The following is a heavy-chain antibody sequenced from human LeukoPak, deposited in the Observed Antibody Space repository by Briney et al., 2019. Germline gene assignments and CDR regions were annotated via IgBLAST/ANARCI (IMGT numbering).Heavy chain of an antibody. Sequence: GGSLRLSCAASGFTFSSYSMNWVRQAPGKGLEWVSSISSSSSYIYYADSVKGRFTISRDNAKNSLYLQMNSLRAEDTAVYYCASNPGITGTTRGWFDPWGQGTLATVSS. CDR3: ASNPGITGTTRGWFDP. J-gene: IGHJ5*02. V-gene: IGHV3-21*01. D-gene: IGHD1-20*01. CDR1: GFTFSSYS. CDR2: ISSSSSYI.